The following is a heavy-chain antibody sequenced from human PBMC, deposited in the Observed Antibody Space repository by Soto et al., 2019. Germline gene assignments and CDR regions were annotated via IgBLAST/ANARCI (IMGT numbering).Heavy chain of an antibody. V-gene: IGHV4-39*01. CDR3: ARQHSRWTYYYDSSDY. CDR2: IYYSGST. CDR1: GGSISSSSYY. D-gene: IGHD3-22*01. Sequence: SETLSLTCTVSGGSISSSSYYWGWIRQPPGKGLEWIGSIYYSGSTYYNPSLKSRVTISVDTSKNQFSLKLSSVTAADTAVYYCARQHSRWTYYYDSSDYWGQGTLVTVSS. J-gene: IGHJ4*02.